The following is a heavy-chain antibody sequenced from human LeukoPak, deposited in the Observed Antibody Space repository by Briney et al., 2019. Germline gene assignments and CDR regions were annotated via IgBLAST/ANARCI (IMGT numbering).Heavy chain of an antibody. CDR2: IRSKADNYAT. V-gene: IGHV3-73*01. CDR1: GFTFSGSP. CDR3: TQSSY. D-gene: IGHD6-13*01. J-gene: IGHJ4*02. Sequence: GGSLRLSCAASGFTFSGSPILWVRQASGKGLEWVGRIRSKADNYATAYAASVQGRCTISRDDSKSTAYLQLNSLKTEDTAVYYCTQSSYWGQGALVTVSS.